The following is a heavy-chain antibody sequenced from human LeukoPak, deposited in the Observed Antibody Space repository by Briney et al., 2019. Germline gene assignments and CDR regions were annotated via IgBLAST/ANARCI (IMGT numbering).Heavy chain of an antibody. CDR2: INWNGGST. Sequence: GGSLRLSCAASGFTFDDYGMSWVRQGPGKGLEWVSGINWNGGSTGYADSVKGRFTISRDNAKKSLYLQMNSLRAEDTALYYCARDRPGYCTNGVCYAPLHYWGQGTLVTVSS. V-gene: IGHV3-20*04. J-gene: IGHJ4*02. CDR1: GFTFDDYG. D-gene: IGHD2-8*01. CDR3: ARDRPGYCTNGVCYAPLHY.